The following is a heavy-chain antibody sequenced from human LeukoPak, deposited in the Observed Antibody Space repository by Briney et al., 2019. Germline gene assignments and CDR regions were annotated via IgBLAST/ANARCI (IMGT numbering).Heavy chain of an antibody. V-gene: IGHV4-4*07. CDR1: GGSISSYY. CDR2: IYTSGST. J-gene: IGHJ5*02. D-gene: IGHD6-19*01. CDR3: ARGSSGWSNSWFVP. Sequence: SETLSLTCTVSGGSISSYYWCWIRQPAGKGLEWIGRIYTSGSTNYNPSLMSRVTMSVDTSKNQLSLKLNSVTAADTAVYYCARGSSGWSNSWFVPWGQGTLVTVSS.